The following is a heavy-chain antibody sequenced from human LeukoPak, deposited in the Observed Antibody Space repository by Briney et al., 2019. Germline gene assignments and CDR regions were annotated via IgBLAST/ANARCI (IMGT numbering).Heavy chain of an antibody. Sequence: PGGSLRLSCAASGFTFSSYWMSWVRQAPGKGLEWVANIKQDGSEKYYVDSVKGRFTISRDNAKNSLYLQMNSLRAEDTDVYYCARGRGGARYNWFDPWGQGTLVTVSS. CDR3: ARGRGGARYNWFDP. J-gene: IGHJ5*02. CDR1: GFTFSSYW. V-gene: IGHV3-7*01. CDR2: IKQDGSEK. D-gene: IGHD3-16*01.